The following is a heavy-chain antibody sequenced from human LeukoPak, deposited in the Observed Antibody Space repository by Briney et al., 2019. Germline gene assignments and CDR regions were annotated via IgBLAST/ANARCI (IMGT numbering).Heavy chain of an antibody. Sequence: GRSLRLSCAASGFTFSSYGMHWVRQAPGKGLEWVAVISYDGSNKYYADSVKGRFTISRDNSKNTLYLQMNSLRAEDTAVYYCARDGAAAGRLEILYWGQGTLVTVSS. V-gene: IGHV3-30*03. J-gene: IGHJ4*02. CDR2: ISYDGSNK. CDR3: ARDGAAAGRLEILY. CDR1: GFTFSSYG. D-gene: IGHD6-13*01.